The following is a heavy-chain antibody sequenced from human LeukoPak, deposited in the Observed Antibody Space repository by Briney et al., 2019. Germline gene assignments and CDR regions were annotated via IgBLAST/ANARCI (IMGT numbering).Heavy chain of an antibody. CDR1: GDSISKYY. D-gene: IGHD2-15*01. CDR3: ARGPWVANTRDFDY. CDR2: INYSGIT. J-gene: IGHJ4*02. Sequence: SETLSLTCTVSGDSISKYYWSWIRQPPGKRLEWIGYINYSGITNYNPSLKSRVTISVDTSKNHFSLKLSSVTAADTAVYYCARGPWVANTRDFDYWGQGTLVTVSS. V-gene: IGHV4-59*12.